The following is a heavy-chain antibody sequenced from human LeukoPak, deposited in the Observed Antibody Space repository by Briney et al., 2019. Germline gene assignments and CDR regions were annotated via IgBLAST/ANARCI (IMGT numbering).Heavy chain of an antibody. CDR3: TTDSSGYYYYYYGMDV. CDR2: IKSKTDGGTT. Sequence: GGSLRLSCAASGFTFSNTCMSWLRPAPGKGLEWLGRIKSKTDGGTTDYAAPVKGRFTISRDDSKNTLYLQMNSLKTEDTAVYYCTTDSSGYYYYYYGMDVWGQGTTVTVSS. D-gene: IGHD3-22*01. CDR1: GFTFSNTC. V-gene: IGHV3-15*01. J-gene: IGHJ6*02.